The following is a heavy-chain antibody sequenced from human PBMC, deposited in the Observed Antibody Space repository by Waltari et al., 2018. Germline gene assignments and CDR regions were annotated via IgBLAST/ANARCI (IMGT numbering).Heavy chain of an antibody. CDR3: GNLAR. CDR1: GGSFNDYS. D-gene: IGHD1-1*01. CDR2: INHSGDT. J-gene: IGHJ3*01. V-gene: IGHV4-34*01. Sequence: QVQIHQWGAGLLRPSETLSLTCAVSGGSFNDYSWSWIRQPPGKGLEWIGQINHSGDTDYNPSLMSRVSMSVDTSKKQVSLKLTSVTAADTAMHYCGNLARWGQGTRVTVSS.